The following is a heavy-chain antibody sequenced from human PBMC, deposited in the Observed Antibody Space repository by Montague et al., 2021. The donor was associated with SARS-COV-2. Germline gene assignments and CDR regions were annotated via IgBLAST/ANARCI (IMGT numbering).Heavy chain of an antibody. CDR1: GFTFNNFG. J-gene: IGHJ6*02. D-gene: IGHD6-13*01. Sequence: SLRLSCAASGFTFNNFGMHWVRQAPGQGLEWVAVIWYDGSNKYYADSVKGRFTISRNNSKNTLYLQMNSLRAEDTAVYYCAGMLVPYYGMDVWGQGTTVTVSS. V-gene: IGHV3-33*01. CDR3: AGMLVPYYGMDV. CDR2: IWYDGSNK.